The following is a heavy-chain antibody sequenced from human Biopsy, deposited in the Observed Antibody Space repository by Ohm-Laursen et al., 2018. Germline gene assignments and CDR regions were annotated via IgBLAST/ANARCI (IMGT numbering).Heavy chain of an antibody. CDR1: GSSFSDSS. CDR2: IRSSANNYAT. Sequence: SLRLSCSASGSSFSDSSIHWVRQASGKRLERVGRIRSSANNYATEYIASVKGRFTISRNDSNNTAYLQMNSLKTEDTAVYFCTRLPYDTPDGFDFWGRGTMVTISS. CDR3: TRLPYDTPDGFDF. D-gene: IGHD3-22*01. J-gene: IGHJ3*01. V-gene: IGHV3-73*01.